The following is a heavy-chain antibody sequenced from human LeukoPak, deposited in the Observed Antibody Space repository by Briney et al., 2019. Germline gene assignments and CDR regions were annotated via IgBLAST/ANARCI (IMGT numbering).Heavy chain of an antibody. V-gene: IGHV1-46*01. Sequence: ASVKVSCXASGYTFTSYYMHWVRQAPGQGLEWMEIINPSGGSTSYAQKFQGRVTMTRDTSTSTVYMELSSLRSEDTAVYYCAKESVPYSGSYTTWGQGTLVTVSS. CDR1: GYTFTSYY. D-gene: IGHD1-26*01. CDR3: AKESVPYSGSYTT. CDR2: INPSGGST. J-gene: IGHJ5*02.